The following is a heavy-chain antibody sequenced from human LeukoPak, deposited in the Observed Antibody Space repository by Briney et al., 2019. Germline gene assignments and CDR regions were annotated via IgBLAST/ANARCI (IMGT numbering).Heavy chain of an antibody. CDR3: ARGSCSSTTCYTGYYYYYGMDV. CDR1: GYTFNSYD. Sequence: ASMKVSCKASGYTFNSYDINWVRQATGQGLEWMGWMNPNSGNTGYAQKFQGRVTMTRNTSISTVYMELSSLTSEDTAVYYCARGSCSSTTCYTGYYYYYGMDVWGQGTTVTVSS. J-gene: IGHJ6*02. CDR2: MNPNSGNT. D-gene: IGHD2-2*02. V-gene: IGHV1-8*01.